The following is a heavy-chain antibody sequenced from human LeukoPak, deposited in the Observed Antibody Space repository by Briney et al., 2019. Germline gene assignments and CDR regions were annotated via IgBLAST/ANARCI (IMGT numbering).Heavy chain of an antibody. CDR1: GGSISSYY. CDR2: IYYSGST. J-gene: IGHJ6*02. Sequence: SETLSLTCTVSGGSISSYYWSWIRQPPGKGLEWIGYIYYSGSTNYNPSLKSRVTILVDTPKNQSSLKLSSVTAADTAVYYCARGGALDVWGQGTTVTVSS. V-gene: IGHV4-59*01. CDR3: ARGGALDV.